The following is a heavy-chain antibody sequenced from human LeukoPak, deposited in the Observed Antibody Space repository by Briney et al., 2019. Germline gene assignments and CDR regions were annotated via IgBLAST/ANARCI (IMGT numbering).Heavy chain of an antibody. CDR3: ARDLVGREPYFDY. CDR1: GYTFTSYG. CDR2: ISTYNGST. D-gene: IGHD5-24*01. J-gene: IGHJ4*02. Sequence: ASVKVSCKASGYTFTSYGISWVRQAPGQGLEWMGWISTYNGSTNFAQKLQGRVTMTTDTSTSTAYMELRSLRADDTAVYYCARDLVGREPYFDYWGQGTLITVSS. V-gene: IGHV1-18*01.